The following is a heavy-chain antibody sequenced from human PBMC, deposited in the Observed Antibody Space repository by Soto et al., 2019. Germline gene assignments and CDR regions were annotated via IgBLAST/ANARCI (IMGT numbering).Heavy chain of an antibody. CDR1: GGSMSGQH. J-gene: IGHJ4*02. Sequence: QVQLQESGPGLVKPSETLSLTCTVSGGSMSGQHWRWIRQPPGKGLEWIGHHSDSTNYNPSLKSRVTISTDMSKNRFSLKLSSVTAADTAVYFCATYSVGEGGRGYWGQGTLVTVSS. CDR2: HHSDST. D-gene: IGHD5-12*01. CDR3: ATYSVGEGGRGY. V-gene: IGHV4-4*09.